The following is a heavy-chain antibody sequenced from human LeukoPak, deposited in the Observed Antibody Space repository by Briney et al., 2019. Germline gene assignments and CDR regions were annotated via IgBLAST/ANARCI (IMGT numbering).Heavy chain of an antibody. V-gene: IGHV4-39*01. J-gene: IGHJ4*02. CDR1: GGPISSSSYY. D-gene: IGHD5-18*01. CDR2: IYYSGST. CDR3: ARLPDSSMAHFDY. Sequence: PSETLSLTCTVSGGPISSSSYYWGWIRQPPGKGLEWIGSIYYSGSTYYNPSLKSRVTISVDTSKNQFSLKLSSVTAADTAVYYCARLPDSSMAHFDYWGQGTLVTVSS.